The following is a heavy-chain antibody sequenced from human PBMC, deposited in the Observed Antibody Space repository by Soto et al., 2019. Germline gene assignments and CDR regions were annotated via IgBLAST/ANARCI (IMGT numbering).Heavy chain of an antibody. J-gene: IGHJ5*01. CDR1: GASVSTGNYY. CDR3: ARGRYCLTGRCFPNWFDS. Sequence: QVQLQESGPGLVKPSETLSLTCTVSGASVSTGNYYFNWIRQPPGKGLEWIGYVYHSGSTNSNPSLKSRVSMALDMSKNQVSLKLRSVTAADTAMYYCARGRYCLTGRCFPNWFDSWGQGTLVTVSS. D-gene: IGHD2-15*01. CDR2: VYHSGST. V-gene: IGHV4-61*01.